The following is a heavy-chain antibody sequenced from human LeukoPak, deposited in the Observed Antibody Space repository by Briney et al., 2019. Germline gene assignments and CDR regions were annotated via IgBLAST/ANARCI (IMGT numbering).Heavy chain of an antibody. Sequence: GGSLRLSCAASGFTFSSYWMSWVRQAPGKGLEWVAVIWYDGSNKYYADSVKGRFTISRDNSKNTLYLQMNSLRAEDTAVYYCASEATVTTPYFDYWGQGTLVTVSS. D-gene: IGHD4-17*01. V-gene: IGHV3-33*08. CDR2: IWYDGSNK. CDR3: ASEATVTTPYFDY. J-gene: IGHJ4*02. CDR1: GFTFSSYW.